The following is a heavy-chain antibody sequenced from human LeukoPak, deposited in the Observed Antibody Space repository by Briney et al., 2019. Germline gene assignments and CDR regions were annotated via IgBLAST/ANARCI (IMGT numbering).Heavy chain of an antibody. CDR3: ARDWRYCSGGTCYETHDAFDI. D-gene: IGHD2-15*01. V-gene: IGHV3-30*03. CDR1: GFTFSSYG. CDR2: ISYDGSNR. Sequence: GGSLRLSCAASGFTFSSYGMHWVRQAPGKGLEWVAVISYDGSNRYYADSVKGRFTISRDNSKNTLYLQMNSLRAEDTAVYYCARDWRYCSGGTCYETHDAFDIWGQGTMVTVSS. J-gene: IGHJ3*02.